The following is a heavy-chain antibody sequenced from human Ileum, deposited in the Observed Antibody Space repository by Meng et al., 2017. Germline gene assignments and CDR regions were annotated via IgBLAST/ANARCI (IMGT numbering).Heavy chain of an antibody. D-gene: IGHD1-1*01. CDR3: TNDRLNH. CDR2: INPDGSNP. V-gene: IGHV3-74*01. J-gene: IGHJ1*01. CDR1: VFTFTDHW. Sequence: EVLLVESGVGLAPHGGSLRLYCAASVFTFTDHWMHWVRQGPGKGLVWVSRINPDGSNPTYADSVKGRFTISRDNAKNTVYLQMNSLRAEDSALYYCTNDRLNHWGQGALVTVSS.